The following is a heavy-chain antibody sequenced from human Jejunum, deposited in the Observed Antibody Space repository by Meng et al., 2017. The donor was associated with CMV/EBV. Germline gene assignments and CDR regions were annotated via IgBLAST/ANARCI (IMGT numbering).Heavy chain of an antibody. Sequence: AAVKKPVASLKVSCKASGSSFTTYAMHWVRQAPGQRLEWMGWINAGNGNTKYSEKFQSRVTITRDTAASTAYMELSSLRSEDTAVYYCARTGCSSSSCYDYWGQGTLVTVSS. V-gene: IGHV1-3*01. CDR3: ARTGCSSSSCYDY. J-gene: IGHJ4*02. CDR2: INAGNGNT. CDR1: GSSFTTYA. D-gene: IGHD2-2*01.